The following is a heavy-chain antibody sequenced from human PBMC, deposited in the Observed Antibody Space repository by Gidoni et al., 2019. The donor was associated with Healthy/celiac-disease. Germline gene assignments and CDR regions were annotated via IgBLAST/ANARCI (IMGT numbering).Heavy chain of an antibody. V-gene: IGHV1-3*01. J-gene: IGHJ6*02. CDR3: AGSLWSGYPGYYYYYGMDV. D-gene: IGHD3-3*01. CDR1: GYTFTSYA. Sequence: QVQLVQSGVEVKKPGASVKVSCKASGYTFTSYAMHWVRQAPGQRLEWMGWINAGNGNTKYSQKFQGRVTITRDTSASTAYMELSSLRSEDTAVYYCAGSLWSGYPGYYYYYGMDVWGQGTTVTVSS. CDR2: INAGNGNT.